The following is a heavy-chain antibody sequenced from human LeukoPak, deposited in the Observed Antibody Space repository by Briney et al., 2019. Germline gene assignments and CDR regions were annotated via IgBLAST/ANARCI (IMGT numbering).Heavy chain of an antibody. D-gene: IGHD2-2*01. CDR2: ISYDGSNK. CDR3: ARAGDIVVVPAAMLDY. V-gene: IGHV3-30*04. J-gene: IGHJ4*02. Sequence: GGSLRLSCAASGFTFSSYAMHWVRQAPGKGLEWVAVISYDGSNKYYADSVKGRFTISRDNSKNTLYLQMNSLRAEDTAVYYCARAGDIVVVPAAMLDYWGQETLVTVSS. CDR1: GFTFSSYA.